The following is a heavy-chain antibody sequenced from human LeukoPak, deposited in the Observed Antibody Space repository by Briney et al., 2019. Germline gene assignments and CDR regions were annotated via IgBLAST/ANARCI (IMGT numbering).Heavy chain of an antibody. CDR2: VKNRGDGMAT. CDR1: TFTKAW. CDR3: TTEYFGGFEY. Sequence: GGSLRLSCVLSTFTKAWMNWVRQARGKGLEWVGRVKNRGDGMATDYAAPVKGRFIISRDDSKKTVYLQMDSLKTEDTAVYFCTTEYFGGFEYWGQGTLVTVSS. D-gene: IGHD3-16*01. V-gene: IGHV3-15*07. J-gene: IGHJ4*02.